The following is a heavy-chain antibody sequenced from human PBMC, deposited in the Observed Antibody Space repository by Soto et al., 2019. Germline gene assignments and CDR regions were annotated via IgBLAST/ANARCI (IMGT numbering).Heavy chain of an antibody. J-gene: IGHJ4*02. CDR2: IIPIFGTA. D-gene: IGHD5-18*01. CDR1: GGTFSSYA. Sequence: ASVKVSCKASGGTFSSYAISWVRQAPGQGLEWMGGIIPIFGTANYAQKFQGRVTITADESTSAAYMELSSLRSEDTAVYYCARRSVDTAIVPFDYWGQGTLVTVSS. CDR3: ARRSVDTAIVPFDY. V-gene: IGHV1-69*13.